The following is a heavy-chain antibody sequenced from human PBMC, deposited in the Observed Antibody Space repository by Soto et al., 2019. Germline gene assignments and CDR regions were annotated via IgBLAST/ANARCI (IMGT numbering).Heavy chain of an antibody. CDR1: GFSFSSYS. Sequence: GGSLRLSCVGSGFSFSSYSMNWVRQAPGKGLEWVSSISSSSTAIFYGDSVKGRFIISRDNAENSLYLQMNSLRAEDTAVYYCAKDPTSYDSSAQFDSWGQGTLVTVSS. CDR3: AKDPTSYDSSAQFDS. D-gene: IGHD3-22*01. V-gene: IGHV3-21*04. CDR2: ISSSSTAI. J-gene: IGHJ4*02.